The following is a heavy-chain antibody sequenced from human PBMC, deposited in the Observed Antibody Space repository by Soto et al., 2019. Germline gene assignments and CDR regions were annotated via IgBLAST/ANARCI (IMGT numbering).Heavy chain of an antibody. CDR1: GGSFSGYY. J-gene: IGHJ6*02. CDR3: AGVRDFWSGYYTLGRVEVYGMDV. Sequence: SEPRSLTRAAYGGSFSGYYGSWIRQPTGKGPEWFAALHHSASTTYNPALKSRVTISVDTSKNQFSLKLSSVTAADTAVYYCAGVRDFWSGYYTLGRVEVYGMDVWGQGTTVTGS. D-gene: IGHD3-3*01. CDR2: LHHSAST. V-gene: IGHV4-34*01.